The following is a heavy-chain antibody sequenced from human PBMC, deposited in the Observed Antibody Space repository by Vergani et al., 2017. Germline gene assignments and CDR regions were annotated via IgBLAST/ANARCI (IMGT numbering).Heavy chain of an antibody. V-gene: IGHV3-33*01. CDR2: IWYDGSNK. Sequence: QVQLVESGGGVVQPGRSLRLSCAASGFTFSSYGMHWVRQAPGKGLEWVAVIWYDGSNKYYADSVKGRFTISRDNSKTTLYLQMNSLRAEDTAVYYCARDNRGYGRSFDYWGQGTLVTVSS. CDR1: GFTFSSYG. J-gene: IGHJ4*02. D-gene: IGHD5-18*01. CDR3: ARDNRGYGRSFDY.